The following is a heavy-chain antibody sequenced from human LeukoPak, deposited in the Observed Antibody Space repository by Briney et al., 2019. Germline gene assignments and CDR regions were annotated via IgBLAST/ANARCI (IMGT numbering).Heavy chain of an antibody. CDR1: GFTFSSYA. J-gene: IGHJ4*02. Sequence: GGSLRLSCAASGFTFSSYAMSWVRQAPGKGLEWVSAISGSGGSTYYADSVKGRFTISRDNSKNTLYLQMNSLRAEDTAVYYCARDRFSEDSGSPRVYWGQGTLVTVSS. CDR2: ISGSGGST. D-gene: IGHD1-26*01. V-gene: IGHV3-23*01. CDR3: ARDRFSEDSGSPRVY.